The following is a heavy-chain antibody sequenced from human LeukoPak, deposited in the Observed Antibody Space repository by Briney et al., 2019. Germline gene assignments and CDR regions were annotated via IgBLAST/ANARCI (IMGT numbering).Heavy chain of an antibody. CDR1: GYTFTGYY. D-gene: IGHD5-12*01. J-gene: IGHJ4*02. CDR2: INPNSGGT. Sequence: ASVKVSFKASGYTFTGYYMHWVRQAPGQGLEWMGWINPNSGGTSYEQKFQGRVTMTRDTSISTAYMELSRLRSDDTAVYYCARGGIVASTTASFDYWGQGTLVTVSS. V-gene: IGHV1-2*02. CDR3: ARGGIVASTTASFDY.